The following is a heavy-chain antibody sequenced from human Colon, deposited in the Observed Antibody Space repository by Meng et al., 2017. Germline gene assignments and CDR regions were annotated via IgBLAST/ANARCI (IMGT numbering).Heavy chain of an antibody. CDR1: VCSSSSNDW. Sequence: QGLLQESVPGLVTPSGTLSLRCTVSVCSSSSNDWWSWVRQSPGRGLECIGEIYQSGSTNYSPSLKSRVTISLDKSKNQFSLKVSYMTAADTAVYFCARVPTTVDPFESWGQGTLVTVSS. V-gene: IGHV4-4*02. D-gene: IGHD4-23*01. J-gene: IGHJ4*02. CDR2: IYQSGST. CDR3: ARVPTTVDPFES.